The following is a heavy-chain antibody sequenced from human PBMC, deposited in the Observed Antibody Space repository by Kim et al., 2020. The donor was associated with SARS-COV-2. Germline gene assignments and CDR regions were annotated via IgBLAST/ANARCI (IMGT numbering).Heavy chain of an antibody. Sequence: ASVKVSCKASGYTFTSYAMNWVRQAPGQGLEWMGWINTNTGNPTYAQGFTGRFVFSLDTSVSTAYLQISSLKAEDTAVYYCARGFVGDILTGYYYYWFDPWGQGTLVTVSS. CDR3: ARGFVGDILTGYYYYWFDP. D-gene: IGHD3-9*01. CDR2: INTNTGNP. CDR1: GYTFTSYA. J-gene: IGHJ5*02. V-gene: IGHV7-4-1*02.